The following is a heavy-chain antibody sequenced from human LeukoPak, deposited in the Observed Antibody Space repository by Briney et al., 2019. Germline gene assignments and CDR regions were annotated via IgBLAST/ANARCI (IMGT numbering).Heavy chain of an antibody. CDR2: IIPIFGTA. V-gene: IGHV1-69*01. D-gene: IGHD3-22*01. J-gene: IGHJ4*02. Sequence: ASVKVSCKASGGTFSSYAISWVRQAPGQGLEWMGGIIPIFGTANYAQKFQGRVTITAAESTSTAYMELSSLRSEDTAVYYCASGTQYYYDSSGYLYYFDYWGQGTLVTVSS. CDR1: GGTFSSYA. CDR3: ASGTQYYYDSSGYLYYFDY.